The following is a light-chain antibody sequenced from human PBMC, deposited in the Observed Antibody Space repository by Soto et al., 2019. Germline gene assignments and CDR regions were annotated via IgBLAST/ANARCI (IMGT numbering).Light chain of an antibody. CDR2: AAS. CDR1: QSISSY. Sequence: DIQMTQSPSSLSESVGDRVTITCRASQSISSYLNWYQQKPGKAPKLLIYAASSLQSGVPSRFSGSGSGTDFNLTISSLQPEDFATYYCQQSYSTPWTFGQGNKVEIK. CDR3: QQSYSTPWT. V-gene: IGKV1-39*01. J-gene: IGKJ1*01.